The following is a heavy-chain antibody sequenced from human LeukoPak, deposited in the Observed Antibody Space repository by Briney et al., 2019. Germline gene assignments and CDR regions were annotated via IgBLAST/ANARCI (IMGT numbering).Heavy chain of an antibody. D-gene: IGHD2-2*01. CDR1: GYTFTGYY. CDR2: INPNSGGT. V-gene: IGHV1-2*02. CDR3: ARGYNDIVVVPVQIYYYYYYMDV. Sequence: ASVKVSCKASGYTFTGYYMHWVRQAPGQGLEWMGWINPNSGGTNYEQKFQGRVTMTRDTSISTAYMELSRLRSDDTAVYYCARGYNDIVVVPVQIYYYYYYMDVWGKGTTVTISS. J-gene: IGHJ6*03.